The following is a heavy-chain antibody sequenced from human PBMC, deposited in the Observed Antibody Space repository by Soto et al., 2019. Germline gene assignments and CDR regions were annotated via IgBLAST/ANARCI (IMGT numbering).Heavy chain of an antibody. J-gene: IGHJ4*02. D-gene: IGHD3-16*01. V-gene: IGHV4-34*01. CDR1: GGAFSGYY. Sequence: SETLSLTCAVYGGAFSGYYWSWIRQPPGKGLEWIGEINHSGSTNYNPSLKSRVTISVDTSKNQFSLKLSSVTAADTAVYYCARVSEGEPGALLTDYWGQGTLVTVSS. CDR2: INHSGST. CDR3: ARVSEGEPGALLTDY.